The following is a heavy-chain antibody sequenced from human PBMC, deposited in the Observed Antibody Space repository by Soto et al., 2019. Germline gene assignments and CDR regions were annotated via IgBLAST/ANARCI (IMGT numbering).Heavy chain of an antibody. J-gene: IGHJ3*02. CDR2: INAGNGNT. CDR3: ARAEYGDQYAFDI. V-gene: IGHV1-3*01. CDR1: GYTFTSYA. D-gene: IGHD4-17*01. Sequence: ASVKVSCKASGYTFTSYAMHWVRQAPGQRLEWMGWINAGNGNTKYSQKFQGRVTITRDTSASTAYMELSSLGSEDTAVYYCARAEYGDQYAFDIWGQGTMVTVSS.